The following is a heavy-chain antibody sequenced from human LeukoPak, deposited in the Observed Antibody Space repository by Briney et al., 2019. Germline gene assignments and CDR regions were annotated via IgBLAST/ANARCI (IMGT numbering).Heavy chain of an antibody. CDR2: IYYSGST. V-gene: IGHV4-30-4*01. CDR1: SGSISSGDYY. CDR3: ARELQLLFFDY. J-gene: IGHJ4*02. Sequence: SQTLSLTCTVSSGSISSGDYYWSWIRQPPGKGLEWIGYIYYSGSTYYNPSLKSRVTISVDTSKNQFSLKLSSVTAADTAVYYCARELQLLFFDYWGQGTLVTVSS. D-gene: IGHD2-2*01.